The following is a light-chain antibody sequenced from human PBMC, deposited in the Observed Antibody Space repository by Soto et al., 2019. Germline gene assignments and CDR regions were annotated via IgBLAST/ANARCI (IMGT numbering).Light chain of an antibody. V-gene: IGKV3-20*01. CDR1: QSVSRNY. CDR3: QQFSSYPLT. J-gene: IGKJ4*01. CDR2: DAS. Sequence: EIRLPPSPGTLSLSVGGRAPLSCRASQSVSRNYVAWYQQKPGQAPRLLIYDASSRATGIPDRFSGGGSGTDFTLTISRLEPEDFAVYYCQQFSSYPLTFGGGTKVDIK.